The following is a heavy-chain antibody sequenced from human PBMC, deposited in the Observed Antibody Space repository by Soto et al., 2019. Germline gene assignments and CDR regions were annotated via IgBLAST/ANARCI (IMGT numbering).Heavy chain of an antibody. Sequence: QTQLVQSGPEVKKTGASVKVSCKTPGYTFPYWYLNWVRQAPGQALEWMGWITAFKDNTNYAQKFVDRVSISRDRSVSTAYMELRSLTSEDKAMYFCERRPWSGHSDAFDIWGQGTMVTVSS. CDR2: ITAFKDNT. CDR1: GYTFPYWY. CDR3: ERRPWSGHSDAFDI. J-gene: IGHJ3*02. D-gene: IGHD3-3*01. V-gene: IGHV1-45*01.